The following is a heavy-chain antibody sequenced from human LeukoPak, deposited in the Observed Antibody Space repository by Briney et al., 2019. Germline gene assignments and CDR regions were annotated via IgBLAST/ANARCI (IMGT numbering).Heavy chain of an antibody. CDR3: ARATIAAAFCFDY. J-gene: IGHJ4*02. D-gene: IGHD6-13*01. CDR2: INPNSGGT. CDR1: GYTLTGYY. V-gene: IGHV1-2*04. Sequence: ASVKVSCKASGYTLTGYYMHWVRQAPGQGLEWMGWINPNSGGTNYAQKFQGWVTMTRDTSISTAYMELSRLRSDDTAVYYCARATIAAAFCFDYWGQGTLVTVSS.